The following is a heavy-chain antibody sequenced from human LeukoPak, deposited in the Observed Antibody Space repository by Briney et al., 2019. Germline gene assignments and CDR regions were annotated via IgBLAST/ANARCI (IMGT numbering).Heavy chain of an antibody. D-gene: IGHD3-3*01. CDR3: ASWKSITIFGVVTRGGWFDP. J-gene: IGHJ5*02. Sequence: PGGSLRLSYAASGFTFSSYSMNWVRQAPGKGLEWVSSISSSSSYIYYADSVKGRFTISRDNAKNSLYLQMNSLRAEDTAVYYCASWKSITIFGVVTRGGWFDPWGQGTLVTVSS. CDR1: GFTFSSYS. V-gene: IGHV3-21*01. CDR2: ISSSSSYI.